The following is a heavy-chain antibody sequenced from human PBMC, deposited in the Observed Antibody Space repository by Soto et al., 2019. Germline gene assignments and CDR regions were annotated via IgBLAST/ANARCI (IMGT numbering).Heavy chain of an antibody. CDR1: GYTFTSYA. Sequence: GASVKVSCKASGYTFTSYAMHWVRQAPGQRLEWMGWINAGNGNTKYSQKFQGRVTITRDTSASTAYMELSSLRSEDTAVYYCARDFSMVVVDHGYWGQGTLVTVSS. CDR2: INAGNGNT. V-gene: IGHV1-3*01. D-gene: IGHD3-22*01. CDR3: ARDFSMVVVDHGY. J-gene: IGHJ4*02.